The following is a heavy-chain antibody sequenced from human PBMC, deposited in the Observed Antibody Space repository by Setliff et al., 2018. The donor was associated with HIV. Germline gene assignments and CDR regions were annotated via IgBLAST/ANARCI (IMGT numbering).Heavy chain of an antibody. CDR3: ARHRDPPGSRWIFYYYYMDL. J-gene: IGHJ6*03. V-gene: IGHV4-39*01. Sequence: PSETLSLTCTVSGGSISVSSHYWGWIRQPPGKGLEWIGSIYYSGSTSYNPSLSSRVTISVDTSKNQVSLRLSSVTAADTGVYYCARHRDPPGSRWIFYYYYMDLWGAGTTVTVSS. CDR2: IYYSGST. CDR1: GGSISVSSHY. D-gene: IGHD6-13*01.